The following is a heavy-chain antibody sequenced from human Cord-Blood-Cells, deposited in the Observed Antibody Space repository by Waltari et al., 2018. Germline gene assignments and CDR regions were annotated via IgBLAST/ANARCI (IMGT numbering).Heavy chain of an antibody. CDR3: ARASRGDYFDY. CDR1: GFTFSSYS. J-gene: IGHJ4*02. CDR2: ISSRSSYI. Sequence: EVQLVESGGGLVKPGGSLRLSCAASGFTFSSYSMNWVRQAPGKGLVWGSSISSRSSYIYYADSVKGRFTISRDNAKNSLYLQMNSLRAEDTAVYYCARASRGDYFDYWGQGTLVTVSS. V-gene: IGHV3-21*01. D-gene: IGHD4-17*01.